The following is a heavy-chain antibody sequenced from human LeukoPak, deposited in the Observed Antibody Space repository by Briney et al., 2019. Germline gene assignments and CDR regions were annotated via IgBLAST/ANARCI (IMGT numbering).Heavy chain of an antibody. Sequence: PGGTLRLSCAASGFTFRSYGMSWVRQAPGKGLEWVSGMSGSGVNTDYADSVKGRFTISRDNSKNTLYLQMNSLRAEDTAVYYCAKATVPLISGQFRDYWGQGTLVTVSS. CDR1: GFTFRSYG. CDR2: MSGSGVNT. J-gene: IGHJ4*02. CDR3: AKATVPLISGQFRDY. D-gene: IGHD2/OR15-2a*01. V-gene: IGHV3-23*01.